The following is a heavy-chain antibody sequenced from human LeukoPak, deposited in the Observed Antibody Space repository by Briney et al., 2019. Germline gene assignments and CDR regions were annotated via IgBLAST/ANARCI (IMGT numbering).Heavy chain of an antibody. D-gene: IGHD3-9*01. Sequence: ASVKVSCKASGGTFSSYAISWVRQAPGQGLEWMGGIIPILGTANYAQKFQGRVTITADESTSTAYMELSSLRSEDTAVYYCARDRDDILTGSVWFDPWGQGTLVTVSS. CDR1: GGTFSSYA. CDR3: ARDRDDILTGSVWFDP. J-gene: IGHJ5*02. CDR2: IIPILGTA. V-gene: IGHV1-69*13.